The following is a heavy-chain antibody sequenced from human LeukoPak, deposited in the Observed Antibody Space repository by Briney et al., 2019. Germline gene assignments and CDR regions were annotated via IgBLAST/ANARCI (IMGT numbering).Heavy chain of an antibody. Sequence: SETLSLTCAVYGGSFSGYYWSWIRQPPGKGLEWIGEINHSGSTNYNPALKSRVTISVDTSKNKFSLKLSSVTAADTAVYYCARGQHNYYYYYMDVWGKGTTVTVSS. CDR1: GGSFSGYY. D-gene: IGHD2-21*01. CDR3: ARGQHNYYYYYMDV. V-gene: IGHV4-34*01. J-gene: IGHJ6*03. CDR2: INHSGST.